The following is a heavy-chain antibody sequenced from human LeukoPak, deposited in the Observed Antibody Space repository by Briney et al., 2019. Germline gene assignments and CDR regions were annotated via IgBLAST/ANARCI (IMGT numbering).Heavy chain of an antibody. CDR2: TYTSGYT. Sequence: GGSLRLSCAASGFTVSSNYMSWVRQAPGKGLEWVSVTYTSGYTYYADSVKDRFTISTDNSKNTLYLQMNSLRVEDTAIYYCARDHCSGGTGYSGGYWGQGTLVTVSS. V-gene: IGHV3-66*01. CDR1: GFTVSSNY. J-gene: IGHJ4*02. D-gene: IGHD2-15*01. CDR3: ARDHCSGGTGYSGGY.